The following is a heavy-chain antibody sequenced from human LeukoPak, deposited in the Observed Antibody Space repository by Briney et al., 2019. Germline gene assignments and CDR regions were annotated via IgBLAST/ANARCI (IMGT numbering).Heavy chain of an antibody. CDR2: IYYSGST. CDR1: GGSISSYY. V-gene: IGHV4-59*08. CDR3: ARHGTSNCSGGSCYPWGFDP. Sequence: SETLSLTCTVSGGSISSYYWSWIQQPPGKGLEWIGYIYYSGSTNYNPSLKSRVTISVDTSKNQFSLKLSSVTAADTAVYYCARHGTSNCSGGSCYPWGFDPWGQGTLVTVSS. J-gene: IGHJ5*02. D-gene: IGHD2-15*01.